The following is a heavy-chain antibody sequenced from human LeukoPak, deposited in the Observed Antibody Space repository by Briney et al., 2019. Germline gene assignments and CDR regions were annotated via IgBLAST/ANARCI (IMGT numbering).Heavy chain of an antibody. Sequence: GGSLRLSCAASGFTVSSSYMSWVRQAPGKGLEWVSIIYSGGNTYYADSVKGRFTISRDNSKNTLYLQMNSLRAEDTAVYYCARVVGSSWYSSESTYFDYWGQGTLVTVSS. D-gene: IGHD6-13*01. CDR3: ARVVGSSWYSSESTYFDY. CDR1: GFTVSSSY. CDR2: IYSGGNT. J-gene: IGHJ4*02. V-gene: IGHV3-53*01.